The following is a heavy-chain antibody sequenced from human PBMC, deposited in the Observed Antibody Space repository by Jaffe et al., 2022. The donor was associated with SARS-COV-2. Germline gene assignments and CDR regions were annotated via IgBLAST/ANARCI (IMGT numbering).Heavy chain of an antibody. CDR3: ARGLLGILYWYFDL. Sequence: QVQLQESGPGLVKPSETLSLTCTVSGGSISSYYWSWIRQPPGKGLEWIGYIYYSGSTNYNPSLKSRVTISVDTSKNQFSLKLSSVTAADTAVYYCARGLLGILYWYFDLWGRGTLVTVSS. D-gene: IGHD2-15*01. V-gene: IGHV4-59*01. CDR2: IYYSGST. CDR1: GGSISSYY. J-gene: IGHJ2*01.